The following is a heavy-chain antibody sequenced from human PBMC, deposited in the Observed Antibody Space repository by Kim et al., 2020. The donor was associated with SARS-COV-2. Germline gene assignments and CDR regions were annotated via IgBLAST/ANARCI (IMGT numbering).Heavy chain of an antibody. CDR3: AANGRLAWFGPPVAFDF. J-gene: IGHJ3*01. V-gene: IGHV1-58*01. CDR1: GFTFSTSA. Sequence: SVKVSCKASGFTFSTSAVQWVRQARGERLEWIGWIVVGRGNTKTALDFQERVTITRDMSTSTVYMELSSLTSEDTAVYYCAANGRLAWFGPPVAFDFWG. D-gene: IGHD3-10*01. CDR2: IVVGRGNT.